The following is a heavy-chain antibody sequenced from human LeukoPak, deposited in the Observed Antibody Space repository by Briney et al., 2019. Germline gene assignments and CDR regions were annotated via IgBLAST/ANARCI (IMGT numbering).Heavy chain of an antibody. CDR3: ARLTLSANDWCYDY. D-gene: IGHD5-12*01. V-gene: IGHV3-7*01. Sequence: GGSLRLPCAASGFTFSSYSMNWVRQAPGKGLEWVASIKEDGSEKYYVDSVKGRFTISRDNAKNSLYLQMNSLRAEDTAVYYCARLTLSANDWCYDYWGQGTLVTVSS. CDR2: IKEDGSEK. J-gene: IGHJ4*02. CDR1: GFTFSSYS.